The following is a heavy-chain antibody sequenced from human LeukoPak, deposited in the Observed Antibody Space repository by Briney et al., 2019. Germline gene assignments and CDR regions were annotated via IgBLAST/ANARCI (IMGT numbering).Heavy chain of an antibody. Sequence: GASVKVSCKVSGYTLTELSMHWVRQAPGKGLEWMGGFDPEDGETIYAQKFQGRVTMTEDTSTDTAYMELSSLRSEDTAVYYRASRLYPYYYGSGSYRKPFDYWGQGTLVTVSS. V-gene: IGHV1-24*01. CDR2: FDPEDGET. CDR1: GYTLTELS. J-gene: IGHJ4*02. CDR3: ASRLYPYYYGSGSYRKPFDY. D-gene: IGHD3-10*01.